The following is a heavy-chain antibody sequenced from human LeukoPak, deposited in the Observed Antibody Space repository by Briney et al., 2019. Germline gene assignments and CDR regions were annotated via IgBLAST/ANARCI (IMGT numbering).Heavy chain of an antibody. D-gene: IGHD6-19*01. Sequence: PGGSLRLSCAASGFTVSSNYMSWVRQAPGKGLEWVSVIYSGGSTYYADSVKGRFTISRDNSKNTLYLQMNSLRAEDTAVYYCAKVSGWSWFDYWGQGTLVTVSS. V-gene: IGHV3-66*01. J-gene: IGHJ4*02. CDR3: AKVSGWSWFDY. CDR2: IYSGGST. CDR1: GFTVSSNY.